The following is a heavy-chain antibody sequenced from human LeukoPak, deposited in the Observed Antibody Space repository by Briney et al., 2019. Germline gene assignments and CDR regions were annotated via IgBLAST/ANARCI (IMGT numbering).Heavy chain of an antibody. V-gene: IGHV3-23*01. Sequence: GGSLRLSCTASGFTFSSYAMTWVRQAPGKGLEWVSSISGSAGSTWYADSVKGRFTISRDNSKNTVYLQMDSLRADDTAVYYCAKAAFSRTSYSDYWGQGTLVTASS. J-gene: IGHJ4*02. CDR3: AKAAFSRTSYSDY. CDR1: GFTFSSYA. CDR2: ISGSAGST. D-gene: IGHD3-3*02.